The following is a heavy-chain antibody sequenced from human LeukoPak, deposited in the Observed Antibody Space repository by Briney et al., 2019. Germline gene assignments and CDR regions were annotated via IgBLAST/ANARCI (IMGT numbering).Heavy chain of an antibody. V-gene: IGHV4-4*07. CDR1: GASINIYY. Sequence: SETLSLTCTVSGASINIYYWSWIRQPAGKGLEWVGHIYTSGSTNYNPSLKSRVTMSVDTSKNQFSLKLTSVTAADTAVYYCARDAWFGAGRTFDYWGQGTLVTVSS. CDR2: IYTSGST. D-gene: IGHD3-10*01. J-gene: IGHJ4*02. CDR3: ARDAWFGAGRTFDY.